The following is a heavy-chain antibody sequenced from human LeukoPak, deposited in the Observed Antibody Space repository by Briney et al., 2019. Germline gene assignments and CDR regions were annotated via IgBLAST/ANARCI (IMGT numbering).Heavy chain of an antibody. Sequence: GGSLRLSCAAPKFTFRNYGMHWVRQAPGKGLEWVGVIWYDGSNQVYADSVKGRFTISRDNPKNTVFLQMGSLRGEDTAVYYCARCYYDGSGFYYYFDYWGQGTLVTVSS. J-gene: IGHJ4*02. CDR1: KFTFRNYG. D-gene: IGHD3-22*01. CDR2: IWYDGSNQ. CDR3: ARCYYDGSGFYYYFDY. V-gene: IGHV3-33*01.